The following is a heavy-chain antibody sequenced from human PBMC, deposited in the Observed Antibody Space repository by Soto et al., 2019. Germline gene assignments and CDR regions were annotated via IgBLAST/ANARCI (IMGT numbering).Heavy chain of an antibody. Sequence: SVKVSCKASGGTFSSYAISWVRQAPGQGLERMGGIIPIFGTANYAQKFQGRVTITADESTSTAYMELSSLRSEDTAVYYCARDASIAAAGDYYYYGMDVWGQGTTVTVSS. V-gene: IGHV1-69*13. CDR2: IIPIFGTA. CDR1: GGTFSSYA. D-gene: IGHD6-13*01. J-gene: IGHJ6*02. CDR3: ARDASIAAAGDYYYYGMDV.